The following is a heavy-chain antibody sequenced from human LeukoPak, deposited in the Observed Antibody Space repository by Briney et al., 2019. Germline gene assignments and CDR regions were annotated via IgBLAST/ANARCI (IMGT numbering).Heavy chain of an antibody. CDR3: ARATYYYDSRGPRPKAAFDI. V-gene: IGHV3-21*01. J-gene: IGHJ3*02. CDR1: GFTFSSYS. CDR2: ISSSSSYI. D-gene: IGHD3-22*01. Sequence: GGSLRLSCAASGFTFSSYSMNWVRQAPGKGLEWVSSISSSSSYIYYADSVKGRFTISRDNAKHSLYLQMNSLRAEDTAVYDCARATYYYDSRGPRPKAAFDIWGQGTMVTVSS.